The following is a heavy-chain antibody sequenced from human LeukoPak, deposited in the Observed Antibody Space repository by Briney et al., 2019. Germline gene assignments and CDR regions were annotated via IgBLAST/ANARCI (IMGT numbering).Heavy chain of an antibody. CDR2: ISGSGGST. D-gene: IGHD1-14*01. CDR3: ARLSQYSMTPHRSGLHY. Sequence: GGSLRLSCATSGFIFSTYALSWVRQAPGKGLEWASSISGSGGSTYHADSVKGRFTISRDSSKDTLYLQMNSLRSEDTAVYFCARLSQYSMTPHRSGLHYWGQGTLVIVSS. CDR1: GFIFSTYA. V-gene: IGHV3-23*01. J-gene: IGHJ4*02.